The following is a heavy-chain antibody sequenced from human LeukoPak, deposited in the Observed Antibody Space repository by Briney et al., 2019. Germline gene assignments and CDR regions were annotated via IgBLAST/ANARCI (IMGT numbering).Heavy chain of an antibody. J-gene: IGHJ4*02. CDR2: IYYSGST. CDR3: AREAYSSGWLFDY. CDR1: GGSISDYY. D-gene: IGHD6-19*01. V-gene: IGHV4-59*01. Sequence: PSETLSLTCIVSGGSISDYYWTWIRQPPGKGLEWIGYIYYSGSTNYNPSLKSRVTISVDTSKNQFSLKLSSVTAADTAVYYCAREAYSSGWLFDYWGQGTLVTVSS.